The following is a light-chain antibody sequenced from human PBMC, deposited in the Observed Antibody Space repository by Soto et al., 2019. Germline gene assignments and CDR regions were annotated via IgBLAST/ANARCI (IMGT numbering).Light chain of an antibody. Sequence: QSVLTQPPSVSGAPGQRVTISCTGSSSNIGAGYDVHWYQQLPGTAPKLLIYGNSNRPSGVPDRFSGSKSGTSASLAITGLQAEDDVDYYCQSYDSSLSGSIFGGGTKVTVL. CDR1: SSNIGAGYD. CDR3: QSYDSSLSGSI. CDR2: GNS. V-gene: IGLV1-40*01. J-gene: IGLJ2*01.